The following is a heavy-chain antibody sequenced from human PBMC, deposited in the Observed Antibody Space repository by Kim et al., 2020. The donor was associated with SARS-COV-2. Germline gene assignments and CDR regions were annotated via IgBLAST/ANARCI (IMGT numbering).Heavy chain of an antibody. CDR3: ARGSVAGDY. V-gene: IGHV3-33*01. CDR2: SNK. J-gene: IGHJ4*02. D-gene: IGHD6-19*01. Sequence: SNKYYADSVKGRFTISRDNSKTTLYLQMNSLRAEDTAVYYCARGSVAGDYWGQGTLVTVSS.